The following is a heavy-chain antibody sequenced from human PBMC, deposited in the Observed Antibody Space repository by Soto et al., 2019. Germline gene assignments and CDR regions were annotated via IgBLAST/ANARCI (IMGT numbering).Heavy chain of an antibody. CDR3: ARDLEIVVVPAAIVHYYGMDV. J-gene: IGHJ6*02. CDR2: ISAYNGNT. V-gene: IGHV1-18*01. D-gene: IGHD2-2*01. Sequence: QVQLVQSGAEVKKPGASVKVSCKASGYTFTSYGISWVRQAPGQGLEWMGWISAYNGNTNYAQKLQGRVTMTTDTSTSTAYMELRSLRSDDTAVYYCARDLEIVVVPAAIVHYYGMDVWGQGTTVTVSS. CDR1: GYTFTSYG.